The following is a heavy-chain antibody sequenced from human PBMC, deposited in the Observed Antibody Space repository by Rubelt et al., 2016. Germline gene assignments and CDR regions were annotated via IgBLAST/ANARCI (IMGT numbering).Heavy chain of an antibody. V-gene: IGHV1-2*06. CDR1: GYTFTAYY. Sequence: QVQLVQSGPEVKKPRASVKVSCKASGYTFTAYYIHWVRQAPGQGLEWVGRINPNSGGTDYAQTFQGRGTMTRDTSISTAYMELSGLRTDDTAVYYCATDRGYYFDYWGQGTLVTVSS. CDR3: ATDRGYYFDY. J-gene: IGHJ4*02. CDR2: INPNSGGT.